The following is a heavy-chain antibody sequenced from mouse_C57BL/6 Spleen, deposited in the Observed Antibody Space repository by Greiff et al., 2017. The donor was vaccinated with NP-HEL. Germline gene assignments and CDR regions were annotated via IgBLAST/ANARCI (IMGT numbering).Heavy chain of an antibody. Sequence: QVQLQQPGAELVMPGASVKLSCKASGYTFTSYWMHWVKQRPGQGLEWIGEIDPSDSYTNYNQKFKGKSTLTVDKSSSTAYMQLSSLTSEDSAVYYCAFYGSVGFAYWGQGTLVTVSA. CDR2: IDPSDSYT. V-gene: IGHV1-69*01. CDR3: AFYGSVGFAY. D-gene: IGHD1-1*01. J-gene: IGHJ3*01. CDR1: GYTFTSYW.